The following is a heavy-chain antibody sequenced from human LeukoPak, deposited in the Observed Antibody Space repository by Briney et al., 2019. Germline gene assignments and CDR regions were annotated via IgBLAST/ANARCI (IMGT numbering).Heavy chain of an antibody. Sequence: GGSLRLSCAAPGFTFSSYAMSWVRQAPGKGLEWVSAISGSGGSTYYADSVKGRFTISRDNSKNTLYLQMNSLRAEDTAVYYCAKDGPGYYDSSGYYYYYYYMDVWGKGTTVTVSS. V-gene: IGHV3-23*01. J-gene: IGHJ6*03. D-gene: IGHD3-22*01. CDR1: GFTFSSYA. CDR2: ISGSGGST. CDR3: AKDGPGYYDSSGYYYYYYYMDV.